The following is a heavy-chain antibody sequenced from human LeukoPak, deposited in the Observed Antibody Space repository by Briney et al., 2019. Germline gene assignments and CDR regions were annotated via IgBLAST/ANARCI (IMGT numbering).Heavy chain of an antibody. Sequence: SETLSLTCTVSGGSISSYYWSWIRQPAGKGLEWIGRIYTSGSTNYNPSLKSRVTMSVDTSKNQFSLKLSSVTAADTAVYYCARGATLRYFDWSEKYYFDYWGQGTLVTVSS. CDR1: GGSISSYY. J-gene: IGHJ4*02. V-gene: IGHV4-4*07. D-gene: IGHD3-9*01. CDR3: ARGATLRYFDWSEKYYFDY. CDR2: IYTSGST.